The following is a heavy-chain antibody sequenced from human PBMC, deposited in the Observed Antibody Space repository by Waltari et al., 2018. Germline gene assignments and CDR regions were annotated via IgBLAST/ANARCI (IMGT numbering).Heavy chain of an antibody. CDR2: VYTRGST. V-gene: IGHV4-61*02. CDR3: ARGPQGGGYFDY. CDR1: GGSISSRSYD. J-gene: IGHJ4*02. Sequence: QVQLQESGPGLVKPSQTLSLTCTVSGGSISSRSYDCSLTRQPAGKGLEWIGRVYTRGSTNYNPSLKSRVTISVDTSKNQFSLKLSSVTAADTAVYYCARGPQGGGYFDYWGQGTLVTVSS.